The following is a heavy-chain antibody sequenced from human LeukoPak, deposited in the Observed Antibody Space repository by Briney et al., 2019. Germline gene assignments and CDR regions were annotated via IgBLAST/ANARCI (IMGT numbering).Heavy chain of an antibody. D-gene: IGHD4-17*01. J-gene: IGHJ4*02. V-gene: IGHV3-21*01. CDR3: ARAGGSTVSHSDY. CDR1: GFTFSSYS. CDR2: ISSSTSYI. Sequence: PGGSLRLSCAAPGFTFSSYSMNWIRQAPGKGLEWVSSISSSTSYIYYADSVKGRFTISKDNAKNSLYLQMNSLRAEDTAAYYCARAGGSTVSHSDYWGQGTLVTVSS.